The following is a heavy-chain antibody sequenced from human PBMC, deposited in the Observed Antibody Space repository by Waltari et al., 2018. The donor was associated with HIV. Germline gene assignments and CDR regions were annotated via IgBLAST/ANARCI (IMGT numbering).Heavy chain of an antibody. CDR3: AKDMSSDDAFDI. V-gene: IGHV3-9*01. CDR1: GFTFDDYA. Sequence: EVQLVESGGGLVQPGRSLRLSCAAPGFTFDDYAMHWVRQAPGKGLEWVSGISWNSGSIGYADSVKGRFTISRDNAKNSLYLQMNSLRAEDTALYYCAKDMSSDDAFDIWGQGTMVTVSS. CDR2: ISWNSGSI. J-gene: IGHJ3*02.